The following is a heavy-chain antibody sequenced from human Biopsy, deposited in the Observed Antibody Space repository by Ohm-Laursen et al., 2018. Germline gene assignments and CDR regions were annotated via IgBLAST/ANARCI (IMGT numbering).Heavy chain of an antibody. Sequence: ASVKVSCKTSGYTFTDYFVHWVRQAPGQGLEWMGWIDTINGGTRSAQKFRGRVTMTRDTSISTAYIELSRLTSDDTAVYYCARERDPWGQGTLVTVSS. CDR1: GYTFTDYF. CDR3: ARERDP. J-gene: IGHJ5*02. V-gene: IGHV1-2*02. CDR2: IDTINGGT.